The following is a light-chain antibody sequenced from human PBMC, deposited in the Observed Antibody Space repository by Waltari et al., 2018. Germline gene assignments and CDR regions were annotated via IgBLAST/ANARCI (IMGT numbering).Light chain of an antibody. V-gene: IGLV2-14*01. CDR2: EVS. J-gene: IGLJ2*01. CDR1: SSDVGGYNY. Sequence: QSALTQPASVSGSPGQSITISCTGTSSDVGGYNYVSWYQQHPGKAPKLLIYEVSHRTSGVSNRFSGSKSGNTASLPISGLQAEDEADYYCSSYTSSNTLVVFGGGTKLTVL. CDR3: SSYTSSNTLVV.